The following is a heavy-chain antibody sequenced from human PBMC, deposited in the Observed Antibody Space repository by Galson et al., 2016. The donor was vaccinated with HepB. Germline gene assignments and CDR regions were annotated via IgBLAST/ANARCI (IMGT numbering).Heavy chain of an antibody. CDR3: STDGLGASSRGYFDC. J-gene: IGHJ4*02. V-gene: IGHV3-30*04. Sequence: SLRLSCAASGFTFRTYAIPWVRQAPGKGLDWVAVISYDGRKNYYADSLKGRVTISRDNSQKTVYLHMSNLSPADTAVYDCSTDGLGASSRGYFDCWGQGTLVTVSS. CDR1: GFTFRTYA. D-gene: IGHD1-26*01. CDR2: ISYDGRKN.